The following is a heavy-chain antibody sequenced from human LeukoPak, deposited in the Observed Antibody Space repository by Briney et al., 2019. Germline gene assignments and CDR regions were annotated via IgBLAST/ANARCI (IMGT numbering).Heavy chain of an antibody. CDR1: GFTFSSYS. CDR2: IGSGSSTI. CDR3: ARDLLGAQGGGVFDI. J-gene: IGHJ3*02. V-gene: IGHV3-48*04. D-gene: IGHD2-15*01. Sequence: PGRSLRLSCAASGFTFSSYSMNWVRQAPGKGLEWVSYIGSGSSTIYYADSVRGRFSISRDNAKNSLYMQMNSLRAEDTAVYYCARDLLGAQGGGVFDIWGQGTMVAVSS.